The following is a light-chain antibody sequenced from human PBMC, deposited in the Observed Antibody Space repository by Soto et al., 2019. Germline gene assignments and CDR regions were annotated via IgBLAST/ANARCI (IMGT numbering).Light chain of an antibody. J-gene: IGKJ1*01. CDR2: GAS. CDR1: QSVGTY. Sequence: EIVLTQSPATLSLSPGERATLSCRASQSVGTYLGWYQQKPGQAPRLLISGASSRAPGIPDRVSGSGSGTDFTLTISRLEPEDFAVYYCQQYGNSLWTFGQGTKV. CDR3: QQYGNSLWT. V-gene: IGKV3-20*01.